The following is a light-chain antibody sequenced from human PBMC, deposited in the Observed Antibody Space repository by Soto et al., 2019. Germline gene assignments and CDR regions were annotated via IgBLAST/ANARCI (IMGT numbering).Light chain of an antibody. CDR3: TSWTTSTTMI. CDR1: SSDIGAYNF. CDR2: DVN. Sequence: QSVVTQPGSVSGAPGQSITISCTGTSSDIGAYNFVSWYQQHPGKAPKLMLYDVNIRPSGVSNRFSGSKSGNTASLTISGLQAEDEADYYCTSWTTSTTMIFGGGTK. V-gene: IGLV2-14*03. J-gene: IGLJ2*01.